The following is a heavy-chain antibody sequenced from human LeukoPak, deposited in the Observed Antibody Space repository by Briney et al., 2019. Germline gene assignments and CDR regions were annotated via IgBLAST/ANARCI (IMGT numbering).Heavy chain of an antibody. CDR3: ARDRGWLASDY. J-gene: IGHJ4*02. D-gene: IGHD6-19*01. Sequence: LPGGSLRLSCAASGFTFSSYAMSWVRRAPGKGLEWVSAISGSGGSTYYADSVKGRFTISRDNSKNTLYLQMNSLRVEDTAVYYCARDRGWLASDYWGQGTLVTVSS. V-gene: IGHV3-23*01. CDR2: ISGSGGST. CDR1: GFTFSSYA.